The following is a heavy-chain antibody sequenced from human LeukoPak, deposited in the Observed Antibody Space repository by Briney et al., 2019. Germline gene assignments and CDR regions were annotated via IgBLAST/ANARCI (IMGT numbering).Heavy chain of an antibody. Sequence: PGGSLRLSCAASGFTFSSYGMHWVRQPPGKGLEWVAVIWYDGSNKYYADSVKGRFTISRDNSKNTLYLQMNSLRAEDTAVYYCARGYYDSSGYSPYYYYYYMDVWGKGTTVTVSS. V-gene: IGHV3-33*01. J-gene: IGHJ6*03. CDR3: ARGYYDSSGYSPYYYYYYMDV. CDR1: GFTFSSYG. D-gene: IGHD3-22*01. CDR2: IWYDGSNK.